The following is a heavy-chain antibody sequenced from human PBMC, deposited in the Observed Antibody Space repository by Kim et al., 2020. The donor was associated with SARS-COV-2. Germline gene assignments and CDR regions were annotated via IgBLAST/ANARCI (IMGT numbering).Heavy chain of an antibody. J-gene: IGHJ4*02. D-gene: IGHD3-22*01. CDR3: ARDASPYYYDSSGYHHDY. Sequence: KGRFTTSRDNAKNSLYLQMNSLRDEDTAVYYCARDASPYYYDSSGYHHDYWGQGTLVTVSS. V-gene: IGHV3-48*02.